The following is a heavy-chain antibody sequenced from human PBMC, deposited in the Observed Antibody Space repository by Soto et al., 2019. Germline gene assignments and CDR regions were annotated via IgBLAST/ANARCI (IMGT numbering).Heavy chain of an antibody. CDR3: AKEWTGSGWYSVNWFDP. CDR2: ISGSGGST. CDR1: GFTFSSYA. D-gene: IGHD6-19*01. J-gene: IGHJ5*02. Sequence: GGSLRLCCAASGFTFSSYAMSWVRQAPGKGLEWVSAISGSGGSTYYADSVKGRFTISRDNSKNTLYLQMNSLRAEDTAVYYCAKEWTGSGWYSVNWFDPWGQGTLVTVSS. V-gene: IGHV3-23*01.